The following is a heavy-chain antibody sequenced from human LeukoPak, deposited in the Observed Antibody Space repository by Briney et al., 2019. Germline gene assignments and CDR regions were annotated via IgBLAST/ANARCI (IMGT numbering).Heavy chain of an antibody. V-gene: IGHV3-48*03. J-gene: IGHJ4*02. CDR3: ARGLGYYDSSGYYYWYY. Sequence: GGSLRLSCAASGFTFSSYEMNWVRQAPGKGLEWVSYISSSGSTIYYADSVKGRFTISRDNAKNSLYLQMNSLRAEDTAVYYCARGLGYYDSSGYYYWYYWGQGTLVTVSS. D-gene: IGHD3-22*01. CDR1: GFTFSSYE. CDR2: ISSSGSTI.